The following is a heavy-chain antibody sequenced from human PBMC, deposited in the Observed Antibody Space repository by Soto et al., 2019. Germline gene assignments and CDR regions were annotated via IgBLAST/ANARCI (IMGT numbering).Heavy chain of an antibody. D-gene: IGHD6-25*01. V-gene: IGHV3-23*01. CDR2: ISDSGGST. CDR3: AKAGEWSLAAAGLFDY. CDR1: GSTFSSDD. Sequence: EVHLLEYGGGLVQPGGSLRLSCVVSGSTFSSDDMSWVRQAPGRGLEWVSGISDSGGSTYYADSVKGWFTISRDNAKNTLYLQMKSLGVEYTALYYCAKAGEWSLAAAGLFDYWGPGTQVTVSS. J-gene: IGHJ4*02.